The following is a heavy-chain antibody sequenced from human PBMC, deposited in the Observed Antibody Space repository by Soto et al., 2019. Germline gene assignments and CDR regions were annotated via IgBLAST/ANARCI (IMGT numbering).Heavy chain of an antibody. CDR3: ARDQGAAAGIQGYNWFEP. CDR1: GGSISSYY. Sequence: PSETLSLTCTVSGGSISSYYWSWIRQPPGKGLEWIGYIYYSGSTNYNPSLKSRVTISVDTSKNQFSLKLSSVTAADTAVYYCARDQGAAAGIQGYNWFEPWGQGTLVNVCS. J-gene: IGHJ5*02. V-gene: IGHV4-59*01. CDR2: IYYSGST. D-gene: IGHD6-13*01.